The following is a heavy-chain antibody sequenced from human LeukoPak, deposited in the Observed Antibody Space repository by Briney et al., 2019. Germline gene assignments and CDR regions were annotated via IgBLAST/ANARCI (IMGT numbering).Heavy chain of an antibody. J-gene: IGHJ3*02. V-gene: IGHV4-59*01. CDR3: ARDFGLGYCSSTSCYAFDI. CDR2: IYYSGST. D-gene: IGHD2-2*01. Sequence: SETLSLTCTVSGGSISSYYWSWLRQPPGKGLEWIGYIYYSGSTNYNPSLKSRVTISVDTSKNQFSLKLSSVTAADTAVYYCARDFGLGYCSSTSCYAFDIWGQGTMVTVSS. CDR1: GGSISSYY.